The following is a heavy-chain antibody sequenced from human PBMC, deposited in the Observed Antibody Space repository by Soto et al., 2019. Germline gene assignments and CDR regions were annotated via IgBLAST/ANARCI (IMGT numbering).Heavy chain of an antibody. Sequence: GGSLRLSCAASGFTFDDYAMRWVRQAPGKGLEWVSAISGSGDSTYYADSVKGRFTISRDNSKNTLYLQMNSLRAEDTAVYYCARRGSGSYYDYWGQGTLVTVSS. D-gene: IGHD1-26*01. J-gene: IGHJ4*02. CDR2: ISGSGDST. CDR1: GFTFDDYA. CDR3: ARRGSGSYYDY. V-gene: IGHV3-23*01.